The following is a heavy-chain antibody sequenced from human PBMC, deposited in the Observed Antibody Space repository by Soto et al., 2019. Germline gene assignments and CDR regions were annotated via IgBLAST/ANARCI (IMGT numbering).Heavy chain of an antibody. CDR3: GSGHGDDLWYHDY. D-gene: IGHD2-21*01. J-gene: IGHJ4*02. CDR2: INVGEGNT. CDR1: GYTFSTYI. Sequence: QVQLVQSGAEVKKPGASVKVSCKTSGYTFSTYILYWMRQAPGQRLEWLGWINVGEGNTKYSEKFQARVTITRDTSASTGYMELSSLRSEDTAVYYCGSGHGDDLWYHDYWGRGTLVTVSS. V-gene: IGHV1-3*01.